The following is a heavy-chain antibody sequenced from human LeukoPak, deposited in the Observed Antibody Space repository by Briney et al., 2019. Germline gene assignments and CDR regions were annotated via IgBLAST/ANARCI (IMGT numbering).Heavy chain of an antibody. D-gene: IGHD1-1*01. CDR3: TTNLAGVAPGADD. CDR2: IKSKTDGGTT. J-gene: IGHJ4*01. CDR1: GFTFTNAW. V-gene: IGHV3-15*01. Sequence: GGSLRLSCAASGFTFTNAWMSWVRQAPGKGLEWVGRIKSKTDGGTTDYAAPVKGRFTISRDDSKNTLYLQMNSLKTEDTAVADCTTNLAGVAPGADDWGQGTLVTGSS.